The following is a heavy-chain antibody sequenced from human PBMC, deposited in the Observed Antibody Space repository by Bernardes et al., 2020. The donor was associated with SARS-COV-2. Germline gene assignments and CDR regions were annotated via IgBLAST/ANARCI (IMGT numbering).Heavy chain of an antibody. CDR3: ARERDIGGMGGHSSGWYRSYYYGMDV. Sequence: SVKVSCKASGGTFSSYTISWVRQAPGQGLEWMGRIIPILGIANYAQKFQGRVTITADKSTSTAYMELSSLRSEDTAVYYCARERDIGGMGGHSSGWYRSYYYGMDVWGQGTTVTVSS. J-gene: IGHJ6*02. D-gene: IGHD6-19*01. V-gene: IGHV1-69*04. CDR1: GGTFSSYT. CDR2: IIPILGIA.